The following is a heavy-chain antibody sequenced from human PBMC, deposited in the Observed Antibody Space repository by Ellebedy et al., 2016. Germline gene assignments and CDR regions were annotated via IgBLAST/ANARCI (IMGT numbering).Heavy chain of an antibody. CDR3: ARAGVAAAGRAFDI. Sequence: GSLRLSCAVYGGSFSGYYWSWIRQPPGKGLEWIGEINHSGSTNYNPSLKSRVTISVDTSKNQFSLKLSSVTAADTAVYYCARAGVAAAGRAFDIWGQGTMVTVSS. D-gene: IGHD6-13*01. CDR1: GGSFSGYY. CDR2: INHSGST. V-gene: IGHV4-34*01. J-gene: IGHJ3*02.